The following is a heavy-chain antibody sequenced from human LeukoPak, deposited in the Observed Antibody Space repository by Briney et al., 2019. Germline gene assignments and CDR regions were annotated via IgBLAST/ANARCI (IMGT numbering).Heavy chain of an antibody. V-gene: IGHV4-59*08. Sequence: PSETLSLTCTVSGGSISSYYWSWLRQPPGKGLEWIGYIYYSGSTNYNPSLKSRVTISVDTSKNQFSLKLSSVTAADTAVYYCARRIAAAGTEIWFDPWGQGTLVTVSS. CDR3: ARRIAAAGTEIWFDP. D-gene: IGHD6-13*01. J-gene: IGHJ5*02. CDR2: IYYSGST. CDR1: GGSISSYY.